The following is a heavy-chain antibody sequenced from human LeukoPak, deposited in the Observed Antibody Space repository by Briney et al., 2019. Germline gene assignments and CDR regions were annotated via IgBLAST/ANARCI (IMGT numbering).Heavy chain of an antibody. V-gene: IGHV3-15*01. J-gene: IGHJ4*02. CDR2: IKSKPDGGTI. D-gene: IGHD3-22*01. CDR1: GLTFNNAW. Sequence: GGSLRLSCAASGLTFNNAWMSWVRQAPGKGLEWIGRIKSKPDGGTIDYAAPVKGRFIISRDDSKNTLYLQMNSLKTEDTAVYYCTRRSYDSMGYYIIDFWGQGTLVTVSS. CDR3: TRRSYDSMGYYIIDF.